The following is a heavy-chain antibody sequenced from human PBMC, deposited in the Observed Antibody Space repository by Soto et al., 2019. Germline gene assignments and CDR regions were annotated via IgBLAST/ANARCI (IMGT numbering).Heavy chain of an antibody. Sequence: EVQLVESGGGLIQPGGSLRLSCAASGFTVSSNYMSWVRQAPGKGLEWVSVIYSGGSTYYADSVKGRFTISRDNSKNTLNLHMHDARANETAVSYSVSTPWERYSYASGLPSGEYYYGMDVWGQGTQVTVS. J-gene: IGHJ6*02. V-gene: IGHV3-53*01. CDR2: IYSGGST. CDR1: GFTVSSNY. CDR3: VSTPWERYSYASGLPSGEYYYGMDV. D-gene: IGHD3-10*01.